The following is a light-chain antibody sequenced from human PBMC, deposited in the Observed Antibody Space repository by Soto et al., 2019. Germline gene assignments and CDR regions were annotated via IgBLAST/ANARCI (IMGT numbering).Light chain of an antibody. CDR2: GAS. CDR1: QSVSSSSY. V-gene: IGKV3-20*01. CDR3: RQYCSSPSYT. Sequence: EIVLTQSPGTLSLSPGERATLSCRASQSVSSSSYLAWYQQKPGQAPRLLIYGASSRATGSPDRFSGSGSATDFTPTISRLEPDDFAVYYCRQYCSSPSYTFGQGTKLEIK. J-gene: IGKJ2*01.